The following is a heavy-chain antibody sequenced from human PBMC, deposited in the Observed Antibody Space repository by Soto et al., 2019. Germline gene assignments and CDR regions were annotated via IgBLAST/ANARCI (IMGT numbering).Heavy chain of an antibody. CDR1: GGSISRGGYS. Sequence: SXTLSLTCAVSGGSISRGGYSWIWIRQPAWKGLEWIGYIYHSGSTYYNPSLKSRVTISVDTSKNQFSLKLSSVTAADTAVYYCASGPRYHRREYNWFDPWGQGTLVTVSS. J-gene: IGHJ5*02. CDR2: IYHSGST. V-gene: IGHV4-30-2*05. CDR3: ASGPRYHRREYNWFDP. D-gene: IGHD3-10*01.